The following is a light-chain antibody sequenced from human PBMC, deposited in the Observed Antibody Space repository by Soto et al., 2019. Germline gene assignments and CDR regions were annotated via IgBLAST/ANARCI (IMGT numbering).Light chain of an antibody. Sequence: DVVMTQSPLSLPVTLGQPASISCRSSQSLVDSDGTTYLNWFQQRPGQSPRRLIYQLSKRDSGVPDRFSGSGSSTDFTLKISRVEAEDVGTYYCMQGTHWPRTFGQGTNVEI. CDR1: QSLVDSDGTTY. CDR2: QLS. V-gene: IGKV2-30*01. J-gene: IGKJ1*01. CDR3: MQGTHWPRT.